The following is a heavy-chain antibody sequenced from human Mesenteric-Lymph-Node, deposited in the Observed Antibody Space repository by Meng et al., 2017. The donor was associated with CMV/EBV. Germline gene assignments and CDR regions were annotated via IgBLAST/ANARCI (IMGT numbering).Heavy chain of an antibody. CDR2: IKEDGSDK. CDR1: GFTFSSYW. D-gene: IGHD1-1*01. Sequence: GESLKISCAASGFTFSSYWMTWLRQTPGKGLEWVANIKEDGSDKYYLDSVKGRFTISRDNAKNSLSLQMNSLRAEDTAVYYCARGLGTPPGYYYYYDMDVWGQGTTVTVSS. J-gene: IGHJ6*02. V-gene: IGHV3-7*01. CDR3: ARGLGTPPGYYYYYDMDV.